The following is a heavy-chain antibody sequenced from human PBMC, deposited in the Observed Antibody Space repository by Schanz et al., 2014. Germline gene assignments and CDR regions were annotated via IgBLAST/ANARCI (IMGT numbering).Heavy chain of an antibody. Sequence: EVQLLESGGGLIQPGGSLRLSCAASGFIFGSSVMAWVRQAPGKGLEWVSYISGSSRTIYYADSMKGRFTVSRDNAKNSLFLQMNSLRAEDTAVYYCARDFLLEQLGYSHYYYAMDVWGQGTTVTVSS. D-gene: IGHD2-15*01. V-gene: IGHV3-48*01. CDR2: ISGSSRTI. CDR3: ARDFLLEQLGYSHYYYAMDV. CDR1: GFIFGSSV. J-gene: IGHJ6*02.